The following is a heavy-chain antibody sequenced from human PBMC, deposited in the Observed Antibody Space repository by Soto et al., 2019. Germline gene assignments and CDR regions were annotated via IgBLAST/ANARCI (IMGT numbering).Heavy chain of an antibody. J-gene: IGHJ6*02. CDR2: FDPEDGET. V-gene: IGHV1-24*01. CDR1: GYTLTELS. CDR3: ATSGEAVARLRLVLYYYYGMDV. Sequence: ASVKVSCKVSGYTLTELSMHWVRQAPGKGLEWMGGFDPEDGETIYAQKFQGRVTMTEDTSTDTAYMELSSLRSEDTAVYYCATSGEAVARLRLVLYYYYGMDVWVQGTTVTVSS. D-gene: IGHD6-19*01.